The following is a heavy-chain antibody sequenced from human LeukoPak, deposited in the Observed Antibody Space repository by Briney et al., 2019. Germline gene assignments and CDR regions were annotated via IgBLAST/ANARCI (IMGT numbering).Heavy chain of an antibody. CDR3: AELGITMIGGV. D-gene: IGHD3-10*02. V-gene: IGHV3-48*04. J-gene: IGHJ6*04. CDR1: SFTFSRYS. CDR2: ISSGSRTI. Sequence: GGSLRLSCGTSSFTFSRYSMNWGRQAPGRGLEWLAYISSGSRTIYYADSVKGRFTISRDNAKNSLYLQMNSLRAEDTAVYYCAELGITMIGGVWGKGTQVTVSS.